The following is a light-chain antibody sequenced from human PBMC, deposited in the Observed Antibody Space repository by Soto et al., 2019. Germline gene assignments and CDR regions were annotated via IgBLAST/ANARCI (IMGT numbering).Light chain of an antibody. CDR2: DVS. CDR1: QSLTGR. J-gene: IGKJ2*01. Sequence: DIPMTQSPSTLSASIGGTVTLTCRASQSLTGRLAWYQQKPGRTPKLLIYDVSILESGVPSRFSGSESGADVTRTISSLRPDYFATFYCQQYKVYPYTFGQWTRL. CDR3: QQYKVYPYT. V-gene: IGKV1-5*01.